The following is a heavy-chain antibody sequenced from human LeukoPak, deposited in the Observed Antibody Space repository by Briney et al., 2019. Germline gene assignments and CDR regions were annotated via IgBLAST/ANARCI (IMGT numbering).Heavy chain of an antibody. Sequence: GASVKLSCKASGSAFSIYDINWVRHATGPGLELMGWINLNSSNTGYAQKFQGRVTMTRNTYISTAYMELSSLRSEDTAMYYCARGRNQRDLRLLLYWGQGTLVTVSS. CDR3: ARGRNQRDLRLLLY. CDR1: GSAFSIYD. D-gene: IGHD1-14*01. CDR2: INLNSSNT. V-gene: IGHV1-8*01. J-gene: IGHJ4*02.